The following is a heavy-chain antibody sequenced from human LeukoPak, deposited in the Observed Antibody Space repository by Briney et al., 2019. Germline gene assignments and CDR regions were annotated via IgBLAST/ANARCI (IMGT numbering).Heavy chain of an antibody. D-gene: IGHD3-9*01. Sequence: EASVKVSCTASGYTFTSYGISWVRQAPGQGLEWMGWISADNGNTNYAQKLQGRVTMTTDTSRSTAYMELRSLRSDDTAVYYCARAKIFDWLLPGYAFDIWGQGTMVTVSS. CDR1: GYTFTSYG. V-gene: IGHV1-18*01. CDR3: ARAKIFDWLLPGYAFDI. CDR2: ISADNGNT. J-gene: IGHJ3*02.